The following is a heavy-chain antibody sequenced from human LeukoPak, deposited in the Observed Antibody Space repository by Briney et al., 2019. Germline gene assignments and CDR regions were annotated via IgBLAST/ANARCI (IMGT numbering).Heavy chain of an antibody. CDR1: GYTFTSYD. J-gene: IGHJ6*02. Sequence: ASVKVSCKASGYTFTSYDINWVRQATGQGLEWMGWMNPNSGNTGYAQKFQDRVTMTRNTSISTAYMELSSLRSEDTAVYYCARGASSWYFLDYYYGMDVWGQGTTVTVSS. V-gene: IGHV1-8*01. D-gene: IGHD6-13*01. CDR2: MNPNSGNT. CDR3: ARGASSWYFLDYYYGMDV.